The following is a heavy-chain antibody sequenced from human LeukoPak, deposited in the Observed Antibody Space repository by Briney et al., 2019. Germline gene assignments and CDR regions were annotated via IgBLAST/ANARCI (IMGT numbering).Heavy chain of an antibody. Sequence: GGSVRLSCAASGLTFSRYSMNWVCQAPGRGLEWVSYISSSSSYIYYADSVKGRFTISRNNAKISLYLQRTSLRAEDTAVYSCARDVSISVADVDYWGQGTLVTVSS. CDR1: GLTFSRYS. CDR3: ARDVSISVADVDY. CDR2: ISSSSSYI. J-gene: IGHJ4*02. V-gene: IGHV3-21*01. D-gene: IGHD6-19*01.